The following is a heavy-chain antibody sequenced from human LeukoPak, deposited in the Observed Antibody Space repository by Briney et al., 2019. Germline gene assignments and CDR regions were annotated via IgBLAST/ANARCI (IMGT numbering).Heavy chain of an antibody. CDR3: ARGFHRYNYDSGAYSVY. J-gene: IGHJ4*02. V-gene: IGHV3-48*01. Sequence: GGSLRLSCAASGFISTSYSMNWVRQAPGKGLEWISYISSSSSTIYYADSVRGRFTISRDNAKNSLYLQMNSLRAEDTAVYYCARGFHRYNYDSGAYSVYWGQGTLVTVSS. CDR2: ISSSSSTI. D-gene: IGHD3-22*01. CDR1: GFISTSYS.